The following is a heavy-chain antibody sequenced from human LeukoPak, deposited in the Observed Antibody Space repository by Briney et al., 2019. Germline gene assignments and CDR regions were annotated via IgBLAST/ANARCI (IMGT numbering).Heavy chain of an antibody. CDR2: IYSGGST. J-gene: IGHJ6*03. Sequence: GGSMRLSCAASGFTVSSNCMSWVRQAPGKGLEWVSVIYSGGSTYYADSVKGRFTISRDNSKNTLYLQMNSLRAEDTAVYYCAGNYYYYMDVWGKGTAVTVSS. CDR3: AGNYYYYMDV. V-gene: IGHV3-53*01. CDR1: GFTVSSNC.